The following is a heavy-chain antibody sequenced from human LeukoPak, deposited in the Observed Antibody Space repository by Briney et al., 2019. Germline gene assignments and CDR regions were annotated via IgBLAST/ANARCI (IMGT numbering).Heavy chain of an antibody. CDR2: IKSKTDGGTT. CDR1: GFTFSNAW. D-gene: IGHD3-22*01. J-gene: IGHJ4*02. Sequence: GGSLRLSCAASGFTFSNAWMSWVRQAPGKGLEWVGRIKSKTDGGTTDYAAPVKGRFTISRDDSKNTLYLQMNSLKTEDTAVYYCTTDRLYYYDSSGYEPFGYWGQGTLVTVSS. V-gene: IGHV3-15*01. CDR3: TTDRLYYYDSSGYEPFGY.